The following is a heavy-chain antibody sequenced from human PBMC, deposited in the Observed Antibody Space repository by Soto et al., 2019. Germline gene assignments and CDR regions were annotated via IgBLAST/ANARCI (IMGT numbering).Heavy chain of an antibody. CDR1: GFAFSNYG. J-gene: IGHJ4*02. CDR2: ISFDGSNK. D-gene: IGHD6-13*01. CDR3: AKDISPGIAGTGVRFDY. V-gene: IGHV3-30*18. Sequence: GGSLRLSCAASGFAFSNYGMHWVRQAPGKGLEWVAFISFDGSNKYYADSVKGRFTISRDNSKNTLYLQMNSLRAEDTALFYCAKDISPGIAGTGVRFDYWGQGTLVTVSS.